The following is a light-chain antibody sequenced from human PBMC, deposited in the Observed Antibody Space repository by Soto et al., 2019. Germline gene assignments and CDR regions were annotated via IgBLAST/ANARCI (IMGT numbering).Light chain of an antibody. CDR1: QSSSNW. Sequence: DIQMTQSPSTLPASVGDRVTITCRASQSSSNWLAWYQQRPGKAPKLLIYDASTLESGVPSRFSGSGSGTEFTLTISSLQPDDFATYYCQQYNSYSRTFGQGTKVDI. CDR2: DAS. V-gene: IGKV1-5*01. CDR3: QQYNSYSRT. J-gene: IGKJ1*01.